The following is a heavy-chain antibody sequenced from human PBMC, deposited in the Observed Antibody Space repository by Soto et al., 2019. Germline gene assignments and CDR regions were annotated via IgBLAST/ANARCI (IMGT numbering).Heavy chain of an antibody. V-gene: IGHV1-69*12. CDR3: AIRGIAAAGTEDRWFDT. D-gene: IGHD6-13*01. Sequence: QVHLVQSGAEVKEPGSSVKVSCKASGGSITKYGISWVRQAPGKGLEWMGGIIPIFGSESYAQKLRGRVTMTEDESTNTAYVELRGLRSEDTAVYYCAIRGIAAAGTEDRWFDTWVQGTLVTVSS. J-gene: IGHJ5*02. CDR1: GGSITKYG. CDR2: IIPIFGSE.